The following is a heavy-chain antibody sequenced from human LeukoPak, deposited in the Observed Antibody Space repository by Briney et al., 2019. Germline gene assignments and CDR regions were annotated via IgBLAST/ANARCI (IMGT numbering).Heavy chain of an antibody. V-gene: IGHV4-59*08. CDR2: IYYTGST. CDR1: GGSISSYY. D-gene: IGHD5-24*01. CDR3: ARHGGERELQL. J-gene: IGHJ4*02. Sequence: SETLSLTCTVSGGSISSYYWSWIRQPPGKGLEWIGYIYYTGSTNYNPSLKSRVTISVDTSENQFSLKLSSVTAADTAVYYCARHGGERELQLWGQGTLVTVSS.